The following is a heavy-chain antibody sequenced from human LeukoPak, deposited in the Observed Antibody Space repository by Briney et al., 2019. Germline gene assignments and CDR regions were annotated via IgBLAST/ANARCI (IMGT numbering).Heavy chain of an antibody. J-gene: IGHJ3*02. CDR2: ISYDGSNK. V-gene: IGHV3-30*03. D-gene: IGHD3-22*01. CDR1: GFTFSSYG. Sequence: PGGALRLSCAASGFTFSSYGMHWVRQAPGKGLEGVAVISYDGSNKYYADSVKGRFTISRDNSKNTLYLQMNSLRAEDTAVYYCARSWYYYDSSGYQTISDAFDIWGQGTMVTVSS. CDR3: ARSWYYYDSSGYQTISDAFDI.